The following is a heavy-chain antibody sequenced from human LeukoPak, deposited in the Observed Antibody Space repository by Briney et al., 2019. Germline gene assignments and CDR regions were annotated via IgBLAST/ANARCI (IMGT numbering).Heavy chain of an antibody. CDR2: IHYSGST. V-gene: IGHV4-31*03. CDR3: ASSRDRTHYAAFDY. D-gene: IGHD4-17*01. CDR1: GGSISSGGYY. J-gene: IGHJ4*02. Sequence: SQTLSLTCTVSGGSISSGGYYWSWIRRHPGKGLEWIGYIHYSGSTYYNPSLTSRVTVSLDRSKNQFSLKLTSVAAADTAVYYCASSRDRTHYAAFDYWGQGTLVTVSS.